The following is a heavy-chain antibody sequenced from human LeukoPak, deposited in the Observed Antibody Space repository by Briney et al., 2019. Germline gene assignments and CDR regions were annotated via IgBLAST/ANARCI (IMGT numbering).Heavy chain of an antibody. CDR1: DVSFSGYY. Sequence: SETLSLTCAVYDVSFSGYYWSWIRQPPGKGPEWIGEINQSGSTNYNPSLKSRVTISVDTSKNQFSLKLSSVTAADTAVYYCARQGDYYGSGSYLYFNYWGQGTLVTVSS. V-gene: IGHV4-34*01. D-gene: IGHD3-10*01. CDR2: INQSGST. CDR3: ARQGDYYGSGSYLYFNY. J-gene: IGHJ4*02.